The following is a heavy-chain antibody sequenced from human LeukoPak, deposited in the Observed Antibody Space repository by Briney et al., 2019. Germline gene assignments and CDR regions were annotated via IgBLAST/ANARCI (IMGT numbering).Heavy chain of an antibody. D-gene: IGHD5-24*01. V-gene: IGHV4-4*07. CDR3: ARCRDGYNRESYYYYYMDV. J-gene: IGHJ6*03. CDR2: IYTSGST. CDR1: GGSISSYY. Sequence: PSETLSLTCTVSGGSISSYYWSWIRQPAGKGLEWIGRIYTSGSTNYNPSLKSRVTMSVDTSKNQFSLKLSSVTAADTAVYYCARCRDGYNRESYYYYYMDVWGKGTTVTVSS.